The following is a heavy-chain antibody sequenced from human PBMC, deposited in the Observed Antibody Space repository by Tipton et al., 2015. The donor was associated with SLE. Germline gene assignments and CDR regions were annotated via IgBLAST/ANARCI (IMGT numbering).Heavy chain of an antibody. V-gene: IGHV3-74*01. CDR2: INRDGSST. D-gene: IGHD6-13*01. J-gene: IGHJ5*02. CDR1: GFTFSSYW. CDR3: VRGGTSSPKDNYFDP. Sequence: GSLRLSCAASGFTFSSYWMFWVRHAPGKGLVWVSRINRDGSSTSYADSVKGRFTVSRDNAKSTLYLQMNSLRVEDTAVYYCVRGGTSSPKDNYFDPWGQGTLVTVSS.